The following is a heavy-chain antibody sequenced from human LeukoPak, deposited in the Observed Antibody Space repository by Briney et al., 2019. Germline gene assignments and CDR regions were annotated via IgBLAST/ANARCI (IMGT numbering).Heavy chain of an antibody. CDR1: AFTFSSYE. V-gene: IGHV3-48*03. Sequence: PGGSLRLSCAASAFTFSSYEMNWVRQAPGKGLEWVSYISGSGSTIYYADSVKGRFTISSDNAKNSLYLQMNSLRAEDTAVYYCAREGGQVDVGGEGTTVTVS. CDR3: AREGGQVDV. D-gene: IGHD3-16*01. CDR2: ISGSGSTI. J-gene: IGHJ6*02.